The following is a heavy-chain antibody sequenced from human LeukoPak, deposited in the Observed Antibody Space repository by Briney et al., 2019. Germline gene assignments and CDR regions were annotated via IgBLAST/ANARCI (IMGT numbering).Heavy chain of an antibody. J-gene: IGHJ4*02. CDR2: VYSSGST. CDR3: ARVGSGYDFFDY. V-gene: IGHV4-4*07. Sequence: SDTLSLTCTVSGGSISGYYWSWIRQPAGKGLEWLGRVYSSGSTKYNPSLESRVTMSVDTSKNQFSLKLNFVTAADTAVYYCARVGSGYDFFDYWGQGTLVTVSS. CDR1: GGSISGYY. D-gene: IGHD3/OR15-3a*01.